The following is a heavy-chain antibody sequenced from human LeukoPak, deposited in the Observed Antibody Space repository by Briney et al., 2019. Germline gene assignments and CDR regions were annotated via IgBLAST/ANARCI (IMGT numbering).Heavy chain of an antibody. CDR2: IQRGGNEK. V-gene: IGHV3-7*01. CDR1: GFTFSSYW. J-gene: IGHJ6*03. CDR3: TRVFYYGSRYYYMDV. D-gene: IGHD3-10*01. Sequence: GGSLRLSCAASGFTFSSYWMSWVRQAPGKGLEWVANIQRGGNEKYYVNSVKGRFTISRDNAKNSLYLQMNNLRAEDTAIYYCTRVFYYGSRYYYMDVWGKGTTVTISS.